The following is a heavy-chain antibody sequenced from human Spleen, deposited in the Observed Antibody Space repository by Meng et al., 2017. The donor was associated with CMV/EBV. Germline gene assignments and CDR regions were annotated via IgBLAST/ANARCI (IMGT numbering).Heavy chain of an antibody. V-gene: IGHV3-30-3*01. J-gene: IGHJ5*02. Sequence: GGSLRLSCAASGFTFSSYAMHWVRQAPGKGLEWVAVISYDGSNKYYADSVKGRFTISRDNSKNTLYLQMNSLRAEDTAVYYCAKDQGSSFGDWFDPWGQGTLVTVSS. CDR3: AKDQGSSFGDWFDP. D-gene: IGHD6-6*01. CDR1: GFTFSSYA. CDR2: ISYDGSNK.